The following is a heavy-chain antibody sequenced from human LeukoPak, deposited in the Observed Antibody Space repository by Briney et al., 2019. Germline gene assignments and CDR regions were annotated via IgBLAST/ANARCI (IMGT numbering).Heavy chain of an antibody. CDR1: GYTFTSYY. CDR3: ARAGVGATPDFDY. J-gene: IGHJ4*02. Sequence: ASVKVSCKASGYTFTSYYMHWVRQAPGQGLEWMGIINPSGGSTSYAQKFQGRDTMTRDTSTSTVYMELSSLRSEDTAVYYCARAGVGATPDFDYWGQGTLVTVSP. V-gene: IGHV1-46*01. CDR2: INPSGGST. D-gene: IGHD1-26*01.